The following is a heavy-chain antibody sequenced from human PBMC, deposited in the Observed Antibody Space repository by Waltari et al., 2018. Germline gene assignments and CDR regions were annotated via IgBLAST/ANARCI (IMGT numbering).Heavy chain of an antibody. CDR3: AREWGYPPSRFPFDY. V-gene: IGHV4-38-2*02. J-gene: IGHJ4*02. Sequence: QVQLQESGPGLVKPSETLSLTCAVSGYSISSGYSWGWIRQPPGKGLEWIGSIYHSGSTYYNPSLKSRVTISVDTSKNQFSLKLSSVTAADTAVYYCAREWGYPPSRFPFDYWGQGTLVTVSS. CDR1: GYSISSGYS. D-gene: IGHD3-16*02. CDR2: IYHSGST.